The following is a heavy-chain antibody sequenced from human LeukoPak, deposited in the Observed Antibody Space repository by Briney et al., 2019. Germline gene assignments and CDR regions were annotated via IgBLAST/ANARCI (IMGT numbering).Heavy chain of an antibody. Sequence: GGSLRLSCAASGFTFSTYWIHWVRQAPGKGLVWVSHINGDGSSTSYADSVKGRFAISRNNAKNTLYLQMNSLRAEDTAVYFCARTVYYYAVDLWGQGTTVTVSS. CDR3: ARTVYYYAVDL. J-gene: IGHJ6*02. D-gene: IGHD4-17*01. V-gene: IGHV3-74*01. CDR2: INGDGSST. CDR1: GFTFSTYW.